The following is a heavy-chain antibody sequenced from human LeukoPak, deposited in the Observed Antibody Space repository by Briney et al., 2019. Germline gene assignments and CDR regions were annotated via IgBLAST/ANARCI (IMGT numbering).Heavy chain of an antibody. Sequence: ASVKVSCKASGGTFSSDVVSWVRQAPGQGLEWMGGIILMFDTTNYAQKFQGRVTITADKSTSTVYMELNSLRSEDTAVYYCARADRITMVRGVMENAFDIWGQGTMVTVPS. CDR1: GGTFSSDV. J-gene: IGHJ3*02. D-gene: IGHD3-10*01. CDR3: ARADRITMVRGVMENAFDI. V-gene: IGHV1-69*06. CDR2: IILMFDTT.